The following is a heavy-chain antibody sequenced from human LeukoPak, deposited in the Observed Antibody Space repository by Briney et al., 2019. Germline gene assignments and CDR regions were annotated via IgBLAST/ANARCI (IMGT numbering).Heavy chain of an antibody. CDR1: GFTFSTYS. J-gene: IGHJ4*02. CDR2: ISSSSSTI. D-gene: IGHD6-19*01. V-gene: IGHV3-48*01. CDR3: ARDSALAQAVMFDY. Sequence: GGSLRLSCAASGFTFSTYSMNWVRQAPGKGLEWVSYISSSSSTIYYADSVKGRFTISRDNAKNSLYLQMNSLRAEDTAVYYCARDSALAQAVMFDYWGQGTLVTVSS.